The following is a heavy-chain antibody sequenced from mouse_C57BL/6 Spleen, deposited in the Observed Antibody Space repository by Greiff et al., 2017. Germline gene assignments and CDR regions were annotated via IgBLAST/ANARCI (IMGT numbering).Heavy chain of an antibody. J-gene: IGHJ2*01. D-gene: IGHD1-1*01. V-gene: IGHV1-54*01. CDR3: ARSGYYYGSSHYFDY. CDR2: INPGSGGT. Sequence: VQLQQSGAELVRPGTSVKVSCKASGYAFTNYLIEWVKQRPGQGLEWIGVINPGSGGTNYNEKFKGKATLTADKSSSTAYMQLSSLTSEDSAVYFCARSGYYYGSSHYFDYWGQGTTLTVSS. CDR1: GYAFTNYL.